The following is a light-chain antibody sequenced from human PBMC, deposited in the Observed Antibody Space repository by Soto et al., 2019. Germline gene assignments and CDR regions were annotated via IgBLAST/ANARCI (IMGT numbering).Light chain of an antibody. CDR1: QSFSSY. J-gene: IGKJ1*01. Sequence: VGLSHSPVTLSLSTGETATLSCRAGQSFSSYLAWYQQKPGQAPRLLMYEASTRATGIPARFSGGGSGTDFTLTISSLEPEDFAVYYCQQRSDWPWTFGQGTKVDI. V-gene: IGKV3-11*01. CDR2: EAS. CDR3: QQRSDWPWT.